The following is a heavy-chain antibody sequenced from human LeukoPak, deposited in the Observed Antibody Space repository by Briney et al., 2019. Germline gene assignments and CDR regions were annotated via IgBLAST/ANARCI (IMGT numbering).Heavy chain of an antibody. V-gene: IGHV1-2*02. CDR3: AQTPTYYYYYMDV. CDR2: INPNSGGT. Sequence: ASVKVSCKASGYTLIDYYMYWVRQAPGQGLEWMGWINPNSGGTNYAQKFQGRVTMTRDTSISTAYMELSRLRSDDTAVYYCAQTPTYYYYYMDVWGKGTTVTVSS. J-gene: IGHJ6*03. CDR1: GYTLIDYY.